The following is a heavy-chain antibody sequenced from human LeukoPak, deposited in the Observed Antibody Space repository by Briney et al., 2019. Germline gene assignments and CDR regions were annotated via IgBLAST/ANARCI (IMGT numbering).Heavy chain of an antibody. CDR1: GFTFSGYS. V-gene: IGHV3-48*01. D-gene: IGHD3-22*01. CDR3: ATDREDYDSSGYYLSDAFDT. J-gene: IGHJ3*02. CDR2: ISSSTTTI. Sequence: GGSLRLSCAVSGFTFSGYSMKWVRQAPGKGLEWVSYISSSTTTIYHADSVKGRFTVSRDNAKNSLYLQMDSLRVEDTAVYYCATDREDYDSSGYYLSDAFDTWGQGTMVTVSS.